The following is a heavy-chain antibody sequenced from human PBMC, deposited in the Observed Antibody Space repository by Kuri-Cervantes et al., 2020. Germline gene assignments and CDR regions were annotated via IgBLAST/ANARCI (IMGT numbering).Heavy chain of an antibody. J-gene: IGHJ6*03. V-gene: IGHV1-18*01. Sequence: ASVKVSCKASGYTFTSYGISWVRQAPGQGLEWMGWISAYNGNTNYAQKLQGRVTITADKSTSTAYMELSSLRSEDTAVYYCARGTTVTTWGYYYYYMDVWGKGTTVTVSS. CDR1: GYTFTSYG. D-gene: IGHD4-17*01. CDR3: ARGTTVTTWGYYYYYMDV. CDR2: ISAYNGNT.